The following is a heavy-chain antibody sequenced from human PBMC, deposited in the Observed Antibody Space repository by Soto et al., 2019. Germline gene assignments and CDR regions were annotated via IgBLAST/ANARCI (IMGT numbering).Heavy chain of an antibody. D-gene: IGHD2-15*01. J-gene: IGHJ3*02. CDR1: GFTFSSYW. CDR3: ARYCSGGSCYSGPLDAFDI. CDR2: INSDGSST. Sequence: EVQLVESGGGLVQPGGSLRLSCAASGFTFSSYWMHWVRQAPGKGLVWVSRINSDGSSTSYAASVKGRFTISRDNPQNKLYLQMNSLRAEDTAVYYCARYCSGGSCYSGPLDAFDIWGQGTMVTVSS. V-gene: IGHV3-74*01.